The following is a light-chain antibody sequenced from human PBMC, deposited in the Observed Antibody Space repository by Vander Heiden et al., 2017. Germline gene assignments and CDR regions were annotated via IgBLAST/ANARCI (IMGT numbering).Light chain of an antibody. J-gene: IGLJ2*01. Sequence: SYDLTPPPSGSVSPGQTASIPCSGDKLRYKYGFWYQQGPGQSPVLVIYEDNKRPSGIPERFSGSNSGNGATLTVSGTQAMDEADYYCQAWDNNVVVFGGGTSLTVL. V-gene: IGLV3-1*01. CDR3: QAWDNNVVV. CDR1: KLRYKY. CDR2: EDN.